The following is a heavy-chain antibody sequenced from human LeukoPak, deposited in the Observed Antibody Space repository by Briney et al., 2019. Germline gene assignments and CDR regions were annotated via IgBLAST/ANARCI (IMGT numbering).Heavy chain of an antibody. CDR2: ISGSGGST. CDR3: AKDRPYSSEAY. Sequence: GGSLRLSCAASGFAFSNYWMHWVRQAPGKGLEWVSAISGSGGSTYYADSVKGRFTISRDNSKNTLYLQMNSLRAEDTAVYYCAKDRPYSSEAYWGQGTLVTVSS. V-gene: IGHV3-23*01. CDR1: GFAFSNYW. D-gene: IGHD6-19*01. J-gene: IGHJ4*02.